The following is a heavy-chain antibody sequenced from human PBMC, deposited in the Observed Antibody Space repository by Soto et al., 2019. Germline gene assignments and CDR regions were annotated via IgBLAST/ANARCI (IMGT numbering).Heavy chain of an antibody. J-gene: IGHJ6*02. CDR1: GFTFSDFA. Sequence: LRLSCSASGFTFSDFAMHWVRQAPGKGLEYVSAISTDGGSTYSVDSVRGRFTISREDDKNSVYLQMNSLGAGDTAVYYCARAYYDSSGYPVGGMDVWGQGTMVTVSS. V-gene: IGHV3-64*04. CDR2: ISTDGGST. CDR3: ARAYYDSSGYPVGGMDV. D-gene: IGHD3-22*01.